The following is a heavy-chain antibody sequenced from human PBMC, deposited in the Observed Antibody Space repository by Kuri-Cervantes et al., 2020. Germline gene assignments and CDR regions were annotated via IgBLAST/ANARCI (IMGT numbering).Heavy chain of an antibody. CDR2: IWYDGSNK. Sequence: GESLKISCAASGLTFSSYGMHWVRQAPGKGLEWVAVIWYDGSNKYYADSVKGRFTISRDNSKNTLYLQMNSLRAEDTAVYYCVCVVDSGYEMGTFDYWGQGTLVTVSS. D-gene: IGHD5-12*01. CDR1: GLTFSSYG. J-gene: IGHJ4*02. V-gene: IGHV3-33*01. CDR3: VCVVDSGYEMGTFDY.